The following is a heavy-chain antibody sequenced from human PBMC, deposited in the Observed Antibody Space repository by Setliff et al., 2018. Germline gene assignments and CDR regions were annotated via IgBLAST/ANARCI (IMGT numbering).Heavy chain of an antibody. J-gene: IGHJ6*02. CDR1: GFTFNSYA. CDR2: IQYDGNHK. Sequence: GGSLRLSCAASGFTFNSYAMHWVRQAPGKWPEWVAFIQYDGNHKYFADSVKGRFTISRDNTKNSLYLQMNSLRGEDTAVYHCTRDQDYYGMDVWGQGTTVTVSS. CDR3: TRDQDYYGMDV. V-gene: IGHV3-30*02.